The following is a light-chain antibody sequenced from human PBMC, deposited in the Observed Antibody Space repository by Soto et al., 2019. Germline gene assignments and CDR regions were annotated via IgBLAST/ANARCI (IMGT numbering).Light chain of an antibody. Sequence: EIVLTQSPGTLSLSPGERATLSCRASQSVSNNYLAWYQQKPGQAPRLLLYGASNRATGIPDRFSGSGSGTDFTLTISRLEPEDFAVYYCQQYVSSGTFGQETKVEIK. CDR3: QQYVSSGT. J-gene: IGKJ1*01. CDR1: QSVSNNY. V-gene: IGKV3-20*01. CDR2: GAS.